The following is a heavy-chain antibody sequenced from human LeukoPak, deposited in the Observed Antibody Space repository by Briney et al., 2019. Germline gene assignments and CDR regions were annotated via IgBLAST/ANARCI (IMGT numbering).Heavy chain of an antibody. CDR2: INPSGGST. V-gene: IGHV1-46*01. CDR3: ARAWGAATLPGP. Sequence: ASVKVSSKASGYTFTSYYMHWVRQAPGQGLEWMGIINPSGGSTSYAQKFQGRVTMTRDTSTSTVYMELSSLRSEDTAVYYCARAWGAATLPGPWGQGTLVTVSS. CDR1: GYTFTSYY. D-gene: IGHD2-15*01. J-gene: IGHJ5*02.